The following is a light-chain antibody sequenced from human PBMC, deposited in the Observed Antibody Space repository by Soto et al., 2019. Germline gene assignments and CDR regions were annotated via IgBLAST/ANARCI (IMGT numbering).Light chain of an antibody. CDR1: SSDVGSYNL. CDR2: EVS. CDR3: CSYAGSSTF. V-gene: IGLV2-23*02. Sequence: QSALTQPASVSGSPGQSITISCTGTSSDVGSYNLVSWYQQHPGKAPKLMIYEVSKRPSGVSNRFSGSKSGNTASLTISGLQAEDEADYYCCSYAGSSTFFVTGTKVTVL. J-gene: IGLJ1*01.